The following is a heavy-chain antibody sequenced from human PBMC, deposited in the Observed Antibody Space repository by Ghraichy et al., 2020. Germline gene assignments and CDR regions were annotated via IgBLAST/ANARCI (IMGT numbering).Heavy chain of an antibody. CDR2: IYYSGST. D-gene: IGHD3-10*01. Sequence: SETLSLTCTVSGGSISSYYWSWIRQPPGKGLEWIGYIYYSGSTNYNPSLKSRVTISVDTSKNQFSLKLSSVTAADTAVYYCARGLLGRSRLSYYYYMDVWGKGTTVTVSS. J-gene: IGHJ6*03. CDR3: ARGLLGRSRLSYYYYMDV. V-gene: IGHV4-59*01. CDR1: GGSISSYY.